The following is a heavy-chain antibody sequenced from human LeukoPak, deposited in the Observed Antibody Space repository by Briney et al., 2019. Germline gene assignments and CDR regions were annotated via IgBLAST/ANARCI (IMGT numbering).Heavy chain of an antibody. V-gene: IGHV1-69*04. CDR3: ATEYGSGSYPFDY. D-gene: IGHD3-10*01. J-gene: IGHJ4*02. CDR2: IIPILGIA. Sequence: SVKVSCKASGGTFSSYAISWVRQAPGQGLEWMGRIIPILGIANYAQKFQGRVTITADKSTSTAYMELSSLRSEDTAVHYCATEYGSGSYPFDYWGQGTLVTVSS. CDR1: GGTFSSYA.